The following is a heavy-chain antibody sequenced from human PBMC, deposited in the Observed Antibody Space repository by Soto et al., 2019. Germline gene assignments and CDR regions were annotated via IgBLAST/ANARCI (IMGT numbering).Heavy chain of an antibody. V-gene: IGHV1-69*01. CDR2: IIPIFGTA. CDR3: ARDIVVVPAAIGGEGWFDP. J-gene: IGHJ5*02. CDR1: GGTFSSYA. Sequence: QVQLVQSGAEVKKPGSSVKVSCKASGGTFSSYAISWVRQAPGQGLEWMGGIIPIFGTANYAQKFQGRVTITADESTCTAYMELSSLRSEDTAVYYCARDIVVVPAAIGGEGWFDPWGQGTLVTVSS. D-gene: IGHD2-2*01.